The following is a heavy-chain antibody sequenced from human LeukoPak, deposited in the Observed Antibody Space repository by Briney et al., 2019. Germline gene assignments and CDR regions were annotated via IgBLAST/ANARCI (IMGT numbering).Heavy chain of an antibody. D-gene: IGHD6-19*01. CDR1: GFTFSKYW. V-gene: IGHV3-74*01. CDR3: ATKQWLAPPPDS. Sequence: GGSLRLSCAASGFTFSKYWMLWVRHAPGKGLESVSRINTDGTDTTYADSVKGRFTVSRDNADNTMFLQMNSGRDEDTAVYYCATKQWLAPPPDSWGQGTPVTVSS. J-gene: IGHJ4*02. CDR2: INTDGTDT.